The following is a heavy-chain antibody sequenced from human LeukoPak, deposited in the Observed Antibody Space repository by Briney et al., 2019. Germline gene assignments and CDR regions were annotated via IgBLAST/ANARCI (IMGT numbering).Heavy chain of an antibody. CDR2: IYYSGST. V-gene: IGHV4-59*01. CDR3: ARAFRMYALHNWFDP. Sequence: SETLSLTCTVSGGSISSYYWSWIRQPPGKGLEWIGYIYYSGSTNYNPSPRSRVTISVDTSKNQFALKLSSVTAADTAVYYCARAFRMYALHNWFDPWGQGTLVTVSS. D-gene: IGHD2-8*01. CDR1: GGSISSYY. J-gene: IGHJ5*02.